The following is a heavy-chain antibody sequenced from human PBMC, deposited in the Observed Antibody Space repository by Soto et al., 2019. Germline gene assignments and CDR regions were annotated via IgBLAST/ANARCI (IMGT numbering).Heavy chain of an antibody. CDR1: GGSISSSGCY. CDR2: IYYSGST. Sequence: PSETLCLTCTVSGGSISSSGCYWGWIRQPPGKGLEWIGSIYYSGSTYYNPSLKSRVTISVDTSKNQFSLKLSSVTAADTAVYYCARRLPHGDIVVVVGSEPGVAGFDYWGQGTLVTVSS. V-gene: IGHV4-39*01. CDR3: ARRLPHGDIVVVVGSEPGVAGFDY. J-gene: IGHJ4*02. D-gene: IGHD2-15*01.